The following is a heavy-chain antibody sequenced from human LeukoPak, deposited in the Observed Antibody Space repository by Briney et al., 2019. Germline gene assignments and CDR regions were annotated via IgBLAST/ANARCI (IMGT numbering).Heavy chain of an antibody. J-gene: IGHJ4*02. CDR3: AKVSIFGVVSYYFDY. Sequence: GGSLRLSCAASGFTFDDYAMHGVRQAPGKGLEWVSGISWNSGSIGYADSVKGRFTISRDNAKNSLYLQMNSLRAEDTALYYCAKVSIFGVVSYYFDYWGQGTLVTVSS. CDR1: GFTFDDYA. V-gene: IGHV3-9*01. CDR2: ISWNSGSI. D-gene: IGHD3-3*01.